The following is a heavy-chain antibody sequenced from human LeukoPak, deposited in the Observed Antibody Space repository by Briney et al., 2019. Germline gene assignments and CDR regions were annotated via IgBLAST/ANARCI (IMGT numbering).Heavy chain of an antibody. Sequence: ASVKVSCKTSGYTFTDHEIYWVRQAPGQGLEWMGWIHPKSGGTKYAQNFQGRVTMTRDTSISTAYMELSRVISDDTAIYYCARNALGLSYWGKGTLVTVSS. CDR3: ARNALGLSY. J-gene: IGHJ4*02. V-gene: IGHV1-2*02. CDR2: IHPKSGGT. CDR1: GYTFTDHE. D-gene: IGHD2-2*01.